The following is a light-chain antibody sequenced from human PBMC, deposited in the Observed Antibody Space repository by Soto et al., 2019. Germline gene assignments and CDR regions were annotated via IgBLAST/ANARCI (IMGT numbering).Light chain of an antibody. CDR3: QQSYTAPSIT. V-gene: IGKV1-39*01. Sequence: MTQSPATLTVSPGQIPTLRYRHSQSISSWLAWYQQQPPKAPTLLIYGVSRLQGGVPSSFSGSGSGTDYTPSISSLQPEDFAAYYCQQSYTAPSITFGQGTRLEIK. J-gene: IGKJ5*01. CDR2: GVS. CDR1: QSISSW.